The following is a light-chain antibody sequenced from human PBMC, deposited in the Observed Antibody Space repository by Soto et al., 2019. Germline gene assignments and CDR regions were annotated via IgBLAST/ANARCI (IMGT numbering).Light chain of an antibody. CDR3: SSYAGSNTYV. CDR1: SSDVGGYNY. Sequence: SVLTQPAYVSGPPGQSITLSCPGTSSDVGGYNYVSWYQHHPGKAPKLMIYEVSNRPSGVSNRFSGSKSGNTASLTISGLQADDEADYYCSSYAGSNTYVFGTGTKV. CDR2: EVS. V-gene: IGLV2-14*01. J-gene: IGLJ1*01.